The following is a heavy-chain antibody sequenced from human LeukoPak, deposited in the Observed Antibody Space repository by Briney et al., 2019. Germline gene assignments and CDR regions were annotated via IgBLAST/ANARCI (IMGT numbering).Heavy chain of an antibody. CDR2: ISGSGGST. CDR3: ARTMYYDILTAYYPPYLFDP. D-gene: IGHD3-9*01. V-gene: IGHV3-21*01. J-gene: IGHJ5*02. Sequence: GGSLRLSCAASGFSFITYGMNWVRQAPGKGLEWVSAISGSGGSTYYADSVKGRFTISRDNAKNSLYLQMNSLRAEDTAVYFCARTMYYDILTAYYPPYLFDPWGQGTLVTVSS. CDR1: GFSFITYG.